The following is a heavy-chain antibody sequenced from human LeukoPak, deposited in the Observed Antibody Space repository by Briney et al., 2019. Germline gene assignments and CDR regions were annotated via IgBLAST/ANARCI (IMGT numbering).Heavy chain of an antibody. V-gene: IGHV1-2*02. CDR3: ARVGDTTLNFYYYYYMDV. Sequence: ASVKVSCNGSGYTFTGYNMHWVRHAPGQGLEWMGWINPNSGGTNYAQKFQGRVTLTRATSISTAYMELRRLRSDDTAVYYCARVGDTTLNFYYYYYMDVWGKGTTVTVPS. D-gene: IGHD1-26*01. CDR1: GYTFTGYN. CDR2: INPNSGGT. J-gene: IGHJ6*03.